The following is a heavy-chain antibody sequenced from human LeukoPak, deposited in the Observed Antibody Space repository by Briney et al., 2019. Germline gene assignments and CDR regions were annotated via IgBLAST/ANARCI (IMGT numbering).Heavy chain of an antibody. V-gene: IGHV6-1*01. J-gene: IGHJ6*03. CDR2: TYYRSKWYN. D-gene: IGHD6-6*01. Sequence: SQTLSLTCAISGDSVSINSAAWNWLTQSPSRGLEWLGRTYYRSKWYNDYAVSVKSLITINPDTSKNQFSLQLNSVTPEDTAVYYCARAPLQIAARRGVHYYYYYMDVWGKGTTVTVSS. CDR3: ARAPLQIAARRGVHYYYYYMDV. CDR1: GDSVSINSAA.